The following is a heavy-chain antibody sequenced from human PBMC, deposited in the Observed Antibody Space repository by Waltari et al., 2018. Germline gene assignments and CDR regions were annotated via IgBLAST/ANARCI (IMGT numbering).Heavy chain of an antibody. CDR3: AADQSGSGSFDY. D-gene: IGHD1-26*01. CDR1: GYTFTDYY. V-gene: IGHV1-69-2*01. CDR2: VDPENGEA. Sequence: EVQLVQSGTEVKEPGASVKISCKASGYTFTDYYLHWVLQAPGKGLEWLGRVDPENGEADFVENFQARVTITRDTSTDTAYMELSSLRSEDTAVYYCAADQSGSGSFDYWGQGVLVTVSS. J-gene: IGHJ4*02.